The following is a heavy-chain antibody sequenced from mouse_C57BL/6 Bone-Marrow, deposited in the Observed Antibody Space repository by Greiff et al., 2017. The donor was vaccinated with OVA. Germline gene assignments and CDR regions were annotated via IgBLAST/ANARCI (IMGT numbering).Heavy chain of an antibody. CDR2: IYPGDGDT. CDR1: GYAFSSSW. J-gene: IGHJ3*01. Sequence: VKLMESGPELVKPGASVKISCKASGYAFSSSWMNWVKQRPGKGLEWIGRIYPGDGDTNYNGKFKGKATLTADKSSSTAYMQLSSLTSEDSAVYFCARWGPAWFAYWGQGTLVTVSA. V-gene: IGHV1-82*01. CDR3: ARWGPAWFAY.